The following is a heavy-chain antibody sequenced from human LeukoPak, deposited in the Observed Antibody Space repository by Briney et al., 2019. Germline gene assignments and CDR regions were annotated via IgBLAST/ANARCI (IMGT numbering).Heavy chain of an antibody. Sequence: GGSLRLSCAASGFTFSSYAMSWVRQAPGKGLEWVSSISSSSSYIYYADSVKGRFTISRDNAKNSLYLQMNSLRAEDTAVYYCARASDSLGDFWSGYYPWYFDYWGQGTLVTVSS. CDR1: GFTFSSYA. V-gene: IGHV3-21*01. J-gene: IGHJ4*02. CDR3: ARASDSLGDFWSGYYPWYFDY. CDR2: ISSSSSYI. D-gene: IGHD3-3*01.